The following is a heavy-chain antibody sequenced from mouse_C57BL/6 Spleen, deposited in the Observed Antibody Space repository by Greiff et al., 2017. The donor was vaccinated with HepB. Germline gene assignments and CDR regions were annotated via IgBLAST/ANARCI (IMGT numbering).Heavy chain of an antibody. CDR1: GFSLTSYG. CDR2: IWGVGST. V-gene: IGHV2-6*01. CDR3: ASGNSHWGFAY. Sequence: VKLMESGPGLVAPSQSLSITCTVSGFSLTSYGIDWVRQSPGKGLEWLGVIWGVGSTNYNSDLKSRLSISKDNSKSQVFLKMNSLQTDDTAMYYCASGNSHWGFAYWGQGTLVTVSA. D-gene: IGHD2-12*01. J-gene: IGHJ3*01.